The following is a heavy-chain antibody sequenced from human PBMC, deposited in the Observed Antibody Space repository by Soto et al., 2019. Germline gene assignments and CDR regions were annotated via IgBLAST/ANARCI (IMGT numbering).Heavy chain of an antibody. Sequence: EVQLVESGGGLVQPGGSLRLSCAASGFTFSSYWMSWVRQAPGKGLEWVANIKQDGSEKYYVDSVKGRFTISIDNAKNSLYLKMNSLRAEDTAVYYCARGRGCSTGCHNFDYWGQGTLVTVSS. D-gene: IGHD2-2*01. CDR2: IKQDGSEK. CDR1: GFTFSSYW. J-gene: IGHJ4*02. CDR3: ARGRGCSTGCHNFDY. V-gene: IGHV3-7*01.